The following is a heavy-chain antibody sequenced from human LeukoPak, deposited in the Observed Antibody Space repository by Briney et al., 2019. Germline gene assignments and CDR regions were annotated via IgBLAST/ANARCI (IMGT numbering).Heavy chain of an antibody. Sequence: GGSLRLSCAASGFTFSNAWMCWVRQAPGKGLEWVGRIKSKTDGGTTDYAAPVKGRFTISRDDSKNTLYLQMNSLKTEDTAVYYCTSKPMDYYGSGSLDYWGQGTLVTVSS. J-gene: IGHJ4*02. CDR2: IKSKTDGGTT. CDR1: GFTFSNAW. V-gene: IGHV3-15*01. CDR3: TSKPMDYYGSGSLDY. D-gene: IGHD3-10*01.